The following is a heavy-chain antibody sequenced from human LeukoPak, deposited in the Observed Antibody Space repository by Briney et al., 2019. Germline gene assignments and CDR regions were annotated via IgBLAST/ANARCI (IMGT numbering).Heavy chain of an antibody. CDR2: ISYDGSNK. Sequence: GRSLRLSCAASGFTFSSYAMHWVRQAPGKGLEWVAVISYDGSNKYYADSVKGRFTISRDNSKNTLYLQMNSLRAEDTAVYYCAGSGYRPRWYYYGMDVWGQGTTVTVSS. CDR3: AGSGYRPRWYYYGMDV. J-gene: IGHJ6*02. D-gene: IGHD5-18*01. V-gene: IGHV3-30-3*01. CDR1: GFTFSSYA.